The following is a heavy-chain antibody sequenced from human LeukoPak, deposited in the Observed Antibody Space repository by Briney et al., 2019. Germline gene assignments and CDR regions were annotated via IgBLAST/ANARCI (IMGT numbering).Heavy chain of an antibody. CDR1: GFTFSSYW. J-gene: IGHJ5*02. V-gene: IGHV3-7*01. CDR2: IKQDGSEK. Sequence: GGSLILSCAASGFTFSSYWMSWVRQAPGKGLEWVANIKQDGSEKYYVDSVKGRFTISRDNAKNSLYLQMNSLRAEDTAVYYCARDDCSSISCYHNWFDPWGQGTLVTVSS. D-gene: IGHD2-2*01. CDR3: ARDDCSSISCYHNWFDP.